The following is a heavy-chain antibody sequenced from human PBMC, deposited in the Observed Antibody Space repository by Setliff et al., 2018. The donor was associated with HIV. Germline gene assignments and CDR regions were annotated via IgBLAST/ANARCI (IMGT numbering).Heavy chain of an antibody. D-gene: IGHD6-19*01. CDR2: IYYSGST. V-gene: IGHV4-39*01. CDR1: GGSISSSSYY. CDR3: ASQGRSGWLWGCFVS. J-gene: IGHJ4*02. Sequence: SETLSLTCTVSGGSISSSSYYWIWVRQPPGEGLEWIGNIYYSGSTYYNPSLKSRTTISVDTSQNQFSLKLTSVTAADTAVYYCASQGRSGWLWGCFVSWGQGTLVTVSS.